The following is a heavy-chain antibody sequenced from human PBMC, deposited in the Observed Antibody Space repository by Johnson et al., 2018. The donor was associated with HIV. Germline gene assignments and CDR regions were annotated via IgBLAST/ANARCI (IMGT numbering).Heavy chain of an antibody. J-gene: IGHJ3*01. CDR1: GFTFDDYA. CDR2: IGSSDDST. Sequence: DVQVVESGGGLVQPGRSLRLSCAASGFTFDDYAMHWVRQTPGKGLEWVSVIGSSDDSTYYADSVKGRFTISRDNSKNTLSLQMNSLRAEDTAVYYCAKGRSGSSYDALDAWGQGTMVTVSS. D-gene: IGHD6-6*01. CDR3: AKGRSGSSYDALDA. V-gene: IGHV3-23*04.